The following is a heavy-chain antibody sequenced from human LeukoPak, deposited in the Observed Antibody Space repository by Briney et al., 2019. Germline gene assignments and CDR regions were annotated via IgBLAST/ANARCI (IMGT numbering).Heavy chain of an antibody. V-gene: IGHV4-59*01. J-gene: IGHJ4*02. CDR1: GGSISSYY. D-gene: IGHD2-15*01. CDR2: IYYSGST. CDR3: ARGRRGSHNGY. Sequence: SETLSLTCTVSGGSISSYYWSWIRQPPGKGLEWIGYIYYSGSTNYNPSLKSRVTISVDTSKNQFSLKLSSVTAADTAVYYCARGRRGSHNGYWGQGTLVTVSS.